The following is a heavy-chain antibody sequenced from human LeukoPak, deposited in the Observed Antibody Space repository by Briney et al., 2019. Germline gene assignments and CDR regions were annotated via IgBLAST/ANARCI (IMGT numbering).Heavy chain of an antibody. V-gene: IGHV4-34*01. CDR3: ARGVGNRAFDI. J-gene: IGHJ3*02. CDR1: GGSFSGYY. D-gene: IGHD1-26*01. CDR2: INHSGST. Sequence: PSETLSLTCAVSGGSFSGYYWSWIRQPPGKGLEWIGEINHSGSTNYNPSLKSRVTISVDTSKNQFSLKLSSVTAADTAVYYCARGVGNRAFDIWGQGTMVTVSS.